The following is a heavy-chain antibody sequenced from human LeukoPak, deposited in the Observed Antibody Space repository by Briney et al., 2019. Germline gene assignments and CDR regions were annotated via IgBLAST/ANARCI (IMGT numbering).Heavy chain of an antibody. Sequence: GGSLRLSCTASGFTFSSYEMNWVRQAPGRGLEWVANVKQDGSDKYYVDSVKGRFTISRDNAKNTVYLQMNSLRAEDTAVYYCAKDREGTTFDTWGQGTLATVSS. CDR1: GFTFSSYE. D-gene: IGHD1-7*01. V-gene: IGHV3-7*01. J-gene: IGHJ4*02. CDR2: VKQDGSDK. CDR3: AKDREGTTFDT.